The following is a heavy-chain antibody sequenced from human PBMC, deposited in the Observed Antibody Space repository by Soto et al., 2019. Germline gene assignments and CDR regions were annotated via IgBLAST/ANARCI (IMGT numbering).Heavy chain of an antibody. D-gene: IGHD3-22*01. CDR3: ARAASYSAVGGSYQRYYFHY. CDR1: GFSLSTDGMC. V-gene: IGHV2-70*01. Sequence: SGPTLVNPTPTLTLTCAFSGFSLSTDGMCVSWIRQPPGKALEWLALIDWEDDKYYNASLKTRLTISKDTSKSQVVLTMTNMHPHDTAFSYCARAASYSAVGGSYQRYYFHYWGQGPLVTVSS. CDR2: IDWEDDK. J-gene: IGHJ4*02.